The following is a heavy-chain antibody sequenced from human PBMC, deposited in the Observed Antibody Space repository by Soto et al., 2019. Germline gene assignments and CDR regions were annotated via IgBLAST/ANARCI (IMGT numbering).Heavy chain of an antibody. V-gene: IGHV3-21*01. Sequence: LRLSCAASGFTFRSYTMDRVRQAPGKGLEWVSSISSSSSDIYYADSVKGRFTVSRDNAKNSLYLQMNSLRAEDTAVYYCASLVAAPSSFSSYYYGMDVWGQGTTVTVSS. J-gene: IGHJ6*02. D-gene: IGHD6-6*01. CDR1: GFTFRSYT. CDR2: ISSSSSDI. CDR3: ASLVAAPSSFSSYYYGMDV.